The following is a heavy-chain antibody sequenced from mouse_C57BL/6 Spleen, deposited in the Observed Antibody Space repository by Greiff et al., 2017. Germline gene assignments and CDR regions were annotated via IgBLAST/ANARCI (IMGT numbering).Heavy chain of an antibody. D-gene: IGHD1-1*01. CDR3: AREGITTVVPCAMDY. CDR2: IYPGSGST. CDR1: GYTFTSYW. Sequence: QVQLQQPGAELVKPGASVKMSCKASGYTFTSYWITWVKQRPGQGLEWIGDIYPGSGSTNYNEKFKSKATLTVDTSSSTAYMQLSSLTSEDSAVYYCAREGITTVVPCAMDYWGQGTSVTVSS. J-gene: IGHJ4*01. V-gene: IGHV1-55*01.